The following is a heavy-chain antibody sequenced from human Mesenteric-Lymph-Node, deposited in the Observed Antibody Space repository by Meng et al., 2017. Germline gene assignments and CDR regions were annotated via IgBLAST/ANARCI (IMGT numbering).Heavy chain of an antibody. D-gene: IGHD3-9*01. CDR2: IRSKAYGGTT. J-gene: IGHJ4*02. Sequence: GESLKISCTASGFTFGDYAMSWFRQAPGKGLEWVGFIRSKAYGGTTEYAASVKGRFTISRDDSKSIAYLQMNSLRAEDTAVYYCARQTYYDIFWGQGTLVTVSS. V-gene: IGHV3-49*03. CDR3: ARQTYYDIF. CDR1: GFTFGDYA.